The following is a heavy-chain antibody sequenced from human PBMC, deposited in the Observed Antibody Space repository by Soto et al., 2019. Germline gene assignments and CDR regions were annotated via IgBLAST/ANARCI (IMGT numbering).Heavy chain of an antibody. CDR3: ARGPLPYQLLLYPPRFDY. D-gene: IGHD2-2*01. CDR2: IIPIFGTA. V-gene: IGHV1-69*13. Sequence: ASVKVSCKASGGTFSSYAISWVRQAPGQGLEWMGGIIPIFGTANYAQKFQGRVTITADESTSTAYMELSSLRSEDTAVYYCARGPLPYQLLLYPPRFDYWGQGTLVTVSS. CDR1: GGTFSSYA. J-gene: IGHJ4*02.